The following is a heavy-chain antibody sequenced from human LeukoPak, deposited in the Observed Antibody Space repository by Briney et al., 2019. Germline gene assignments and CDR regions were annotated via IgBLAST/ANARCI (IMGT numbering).Heavy chain of an antibody. Sequence: GGSLRLSCAASGFTFSNAWMSWVRQAPGKGLEWVGRIKSKTDGGTTDYAAPVKGRFTISRDDSKNTLYLQMNSLKTEDTAVYYCTTASGYAWYYYYYYGMDVWGKGITVTVSS. CDR2: IKSKTDGGTT. CDR3: TTASGYAWYYYYYYGMDV. V-gene: IGHV3-15*01. J-gene: IGHJ6*04. CDR1: GFTFSNAW. D-gene: IGHD5-12*01.